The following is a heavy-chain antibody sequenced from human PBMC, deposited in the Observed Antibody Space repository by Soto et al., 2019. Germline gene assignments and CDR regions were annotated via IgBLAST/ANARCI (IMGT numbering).Heavy chain of an antibody. D-gene: IGHD3-10*01. CDR3: ARDRDDYGSGNYYNRIDF. Sequence: QVQLVQSGAAVKKPGSSVKVSCKASGGIFSTYAISWLRQAPGQGLEWMGGSIPLFGTPNYAQRYQGRVTITADESTSTAYMELSRLRSEDTAVYYCARDRDDYGSGNYYNRIDFWGQGTLVTVSS. CDR1: GGIFSTYA. J-gene: IGHJ4*02. CDR2: SIPLFGTP. V-gene: IGHV1-69*01.